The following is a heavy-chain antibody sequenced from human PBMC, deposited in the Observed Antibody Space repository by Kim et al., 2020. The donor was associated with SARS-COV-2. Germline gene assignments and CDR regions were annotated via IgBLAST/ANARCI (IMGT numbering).Heavy chain of an antibody. D-gene: IGHD2-15*01. CDR2: INPSGGST. V-gene: IGHV1-46*01. CDR3: SRLSGGRGSGGRWSGVVI. J-gene: IGHJ3*02. CDR1: GYIFTSYY. Sequence: ASVKVSCKASGYIFTSYYLHWVRQAPGQGLEWMGIINPSGGSTSYTQKFQGRVTMSRDTSTSTVYMEVSSLTSEETAVFYCSRLSGGRGSGGRWSGVVIW.